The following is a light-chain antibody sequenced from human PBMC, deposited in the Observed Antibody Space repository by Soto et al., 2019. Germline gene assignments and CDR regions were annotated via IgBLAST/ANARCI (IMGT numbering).Light chain of an antibody. J-gene: IGKJ2*01. CDR3: QQYYSYPPT. CDR1: QGIRSY. V-gene: IGKV1-8*01. CDR2: AAS. Sequence: AIRMTQSPSSFSASTGDRVTITCRASQGIRSYFAWYQQKPGKAPKLLIYAASTLQSGVPSRYSGSGSGTDFTLTISCLQSEDFATYYCQQYYSYPPTFGQGTKLEIK.